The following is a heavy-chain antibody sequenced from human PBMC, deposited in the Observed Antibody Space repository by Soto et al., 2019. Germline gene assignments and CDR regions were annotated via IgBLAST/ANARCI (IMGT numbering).Heavy chain of an antibody. V-gene: IGHV4-31*03. J-gene: IGHJ6*02. CDR1: GGSISSGGYY. CDR3: ARVCGGDCNYGMDV. CDR2: IHYSGST. D-gene: IGHD2-21*02. Sequence: QVQLQESGPGLVKPSQTLSLTCTVSGGSISSGGYYWSWIRQHPGKGLEWIGYIHYSGSTYYNPSLKSRVTISVDTSKNQFSLKLSSVTAADTAVYYCARVCGGDCNYGMDVWGQGTTVTVSS.